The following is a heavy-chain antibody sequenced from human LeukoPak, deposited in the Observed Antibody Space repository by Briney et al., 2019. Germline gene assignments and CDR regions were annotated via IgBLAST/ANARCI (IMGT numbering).Heavy chain of an antibody. Sequence: GGSLRLSCAASGFTFSNYWMSWVRQAPGKGLEWVANIKKDGSEKYYVDSVKGRFTISRDNAKNSLYLQMNSLRAEDTAVYYCARGRLWVMGATTYYDYWGQGTLVTVSS. D-gene: IGHD1-26*01. J-gene: IGHJ4*02. CDR2: IKKDGSEK. V-gene: IGHV3-7*05. CDR1: GFTFSNYW. CDR3: ARGRLWVMGATTYYDY.